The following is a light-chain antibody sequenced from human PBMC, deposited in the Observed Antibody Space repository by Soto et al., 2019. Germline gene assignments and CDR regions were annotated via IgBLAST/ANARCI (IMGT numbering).Light chain of an antibody. Sequence: QSALTQPRSVSGSPGQSVTISCTGTSGDGGAYDYVSWYQQHPGKAPKVLVYDVNKRPSGVPDRFSGSRSGNTASLTISGLQADDEGDYYCQSYDSSLSVLFGGGTKLTVL. CDR3: QSYDSSLSVL. J-gene: IGLJ2*01. CDR2: DVN. V-gene: IGLV2-11*01. CDR1: SGDGGAYDY.